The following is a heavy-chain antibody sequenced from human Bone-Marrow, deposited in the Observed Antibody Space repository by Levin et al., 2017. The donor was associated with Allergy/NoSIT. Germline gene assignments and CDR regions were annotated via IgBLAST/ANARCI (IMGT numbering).Heavy chain of an antibody. CDR1: GYSLSTGFY. CDR2: VYHSGSR. Sequence: SETLSLTCTVSGYSLSTGFYWGWIRQSPGGGLEWIANVYHSGSRYFNPSLESRVTISVDTSKNQFSLSLTSVTAADTGIYYCAKVESSGSGFDPWGPGSLVIVSS. J-gene: IGHJ5*02. V-gene: IGHV4-38-2*02. CDR3: AKVESSGSGFDP. D-gene: IGHD6-6*01.